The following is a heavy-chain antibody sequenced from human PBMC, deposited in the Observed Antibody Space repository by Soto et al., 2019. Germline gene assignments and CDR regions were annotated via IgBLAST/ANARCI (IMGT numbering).Heavy chain of an antibody. CDR3: AAYSHKGY. J-gene: IGHJ4*02. CDR1: GFTVSNNY. V-gene: IGHV3-66*01. Sequence: EEQLVESGGDLVQPGGSLRLSCAASGFTVSNNYMSWVRQAPGKGLEWVSLIYSGGSTYYADSVKGRFTISRDSSKTKLYLQMNSLRAEDTAMYYCAAYSHKGYWGQGTLVTVSS. D-gene: IGHD3-16*01. CDR2: IYSGGST.